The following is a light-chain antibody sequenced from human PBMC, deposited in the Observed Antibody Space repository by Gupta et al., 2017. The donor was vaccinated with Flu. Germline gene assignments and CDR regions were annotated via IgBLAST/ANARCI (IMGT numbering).Light chain of an antibody. CDR1: QTISSY. CDR2: EAS. Sequence: DIQMTQSPSSLSASIGDRVTITCRTSQTISSYLNWYQQKPGKAPKVLIYEASVLQSGVPARFSGSGSGTDFTLTSSSLQPEDFATYDCQHSGTFGHGTKVDI. J-gene: IGKJ3*01. CDR3: QHSGT. V-gene: IGKV1-39*01.